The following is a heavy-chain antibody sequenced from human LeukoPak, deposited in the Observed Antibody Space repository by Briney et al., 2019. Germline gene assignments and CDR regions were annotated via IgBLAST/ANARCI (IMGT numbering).Heavy chain of an antibody. V-gene: IGHV1-69*01. CDR3: AQTPSGSYYRN. CDR1: GGTFSSYA. Sequence: SVKVSCKASGGTFSSYAISWVRQAPGQGLEWMGGIIPIFGTANYAQKFQGRVTITADESTSTAYMGLSSLRSEDTAVYYCAQTPSGSYYRNWGQGTLVTVSS. J-gene: IGHJ4*02. D-gene: IGHD3-10*01. CDR2: IIPIFGTA.